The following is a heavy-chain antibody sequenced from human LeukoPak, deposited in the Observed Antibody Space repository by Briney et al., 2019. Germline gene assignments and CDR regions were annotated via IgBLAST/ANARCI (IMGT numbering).Heavy chain of an antibody. Sequence: SETLSLTCAAYGGSFSGYYWSWIRQPPGKGLEWIGEINHSGSTNYNPSLKSRVTISVDTSKNQFSLKLSSVTAADTAVYYCARGGHDILTGYYNPFDYWGQGTLVTVSS. CDR3: ARGGHDILTGYYNPFDY. D-gene: IGHD3-9*01. CDR2: INHSGST. V-gene: IGHV4-34*01. CDR1: GGSFSGYY. J-gene: IGHJ4*02.